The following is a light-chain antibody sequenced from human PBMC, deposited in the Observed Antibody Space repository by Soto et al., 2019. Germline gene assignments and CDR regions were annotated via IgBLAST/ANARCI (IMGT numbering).Light chain of an antibody. Sequence: QSALTQPASVSGSPGQSITISCTGTSSDVGGYNYVYWYQQHPGKAPKLMIYDVSNRPSGVSNRFSGYKSGNTASLPISGLQAEDEAHYYCSSYTSSSTPLYVFGTGTKVTVL. CDR2: DVS. J-gene: IGLJ1*01. CDR1: SSDVGGYNY. CDR3: SSYTSSSTPLYV. V-gene: IGLV2-14*01.